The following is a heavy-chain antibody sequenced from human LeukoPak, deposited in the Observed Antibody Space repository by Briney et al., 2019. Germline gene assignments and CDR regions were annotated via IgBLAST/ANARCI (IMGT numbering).Heavy chain of an antibody. CDR1: GYSISSGYY. Sequence: SETLSFTCTVSGYSISSGYYWGWIRQPPGKGLEWIGSIYHSGSTYYNPSLKSRVTISVDMSKNQFPLKLSSVTAADTAVYYCARVALIVVVAARGFDYWGQGTLVTVSS. CDR2: IYHSGST. V-gene: IGHV4-38-2*02. J-gene: IGHJ4*02. CDR3: ARVALIVVVAARGFDY. D-gene: IGHD2-15*01.